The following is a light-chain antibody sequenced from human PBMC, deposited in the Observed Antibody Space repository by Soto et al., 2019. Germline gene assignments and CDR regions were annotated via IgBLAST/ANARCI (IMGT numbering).Light chain of an antibody. Sequence: DIQMTQSPSSLSASVGDRVTITCQASQDISNYLNWYQQKPGKAPKLLIYGASNLETGVPSRFSGSGSGTDFTFTISSLQPEDFASYYCQHFDNYPRAITFAQGTRLELK. J-gene: IGKJ5*01. V-gene: IGKV1-33*01. CDR3: QHFDNYPRAIT. CDR1: QDISNY. CDR2: GAS.